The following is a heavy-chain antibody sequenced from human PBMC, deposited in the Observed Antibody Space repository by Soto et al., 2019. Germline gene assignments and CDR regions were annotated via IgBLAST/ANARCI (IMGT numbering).Heavy chain of an antibody. D-gene: IGHD3-16*02. CDR2: IYYSGST. Sequence: SSETLSLSCTVSGGYISSGGYYWSWIRQHPGKGLEWIGYIYYSGSTYYNPSLKSRVTISVDTSKNQFSLKLSSVTAADTAVYYCARVGYYDYVWGSYHTERNWFDPWGQGTLVTVSS. J-gene: IGHJ5*02. V-gene: IGHV4-31*03. CDR1: GGYISSGGYY. CDR3: ARVGYYDYVWGSYHTERNWFDP.